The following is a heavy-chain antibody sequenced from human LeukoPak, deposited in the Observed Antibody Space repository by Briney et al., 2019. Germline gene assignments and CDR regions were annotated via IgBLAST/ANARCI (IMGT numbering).Heavy chain of an antibody. Sequence: PGGSLRLSCAASGFAFSSHWMNWVRQAPGKGLEWVANVNREGSNINYVDSVKGRFTISRDNAKSSLYLQMNSLRVEDTAVYYCAREGVPGGRDVWGQGTTVTVS. CDR1: GFAFSSHW. CDR2: VNREGSNI. J-gene: IGHJ6*02. CDR3: AREGVPGGRDV. V-gene: IGHV3-7*01. D-gene: IGHD3-16*01.